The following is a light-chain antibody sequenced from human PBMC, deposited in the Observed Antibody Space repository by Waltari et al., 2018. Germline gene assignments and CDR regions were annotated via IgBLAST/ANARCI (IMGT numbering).Light chain of an antibody. Sequence: QSALTQPPSASGSPGQSVTISCTGTSRDVGGYNYVSWYQQYPGRAPKLMIYEVTKRPSGVPDRFSGSKSGNTASLTVSGLQADDEADYYCSSYAGSNNYWVFGGGTTLTVL. CDR2: EVT. CDR1: SRDVGGYNY. V-gene: IGLV2-8*01. J-gene: IGLJ3*02. CDR3: SSYAGSNNYWV.